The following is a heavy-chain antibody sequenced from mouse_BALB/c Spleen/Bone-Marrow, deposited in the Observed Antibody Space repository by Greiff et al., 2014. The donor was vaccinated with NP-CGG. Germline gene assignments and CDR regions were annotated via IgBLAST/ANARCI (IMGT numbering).Heavy chain of an antibody. CDR3: ATYYYGSSWGFAY. CDR1: GFNIKDTY. D-gene: IGHD1-1*01. Sequence: SGAELVKPGASVKLSCTASGFNIKDTYMHWVKQRPEQGLEWIGRIDTANGNTKYDPKFQGKATITADTSSNTAYLQLSSLTSEDTAVYYCATYYYGSSWGFAYWGQGTLVTVSA. V-gene: IGHV14-3*02. CDR2: IDTANGNT. J-gene: IGHJ3*01.